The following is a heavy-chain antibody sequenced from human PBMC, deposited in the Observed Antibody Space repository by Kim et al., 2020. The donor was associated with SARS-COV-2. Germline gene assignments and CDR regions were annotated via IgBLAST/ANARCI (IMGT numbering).Heavy chain of an antibody. Sequence: GASLQISCKGSGYSFTSYWIGWVRQMPGKGLEWMGIIYPGDSDTRYSPSFQGQVTISADKSISTAYLQWSSLKASDTAMYYCVSWPDGYMLSAMREDAFDIWGQGTMVTVSS. D-gene: IGHD5-12*01. CDR1: GYSFTSYW. CDR3: VSWPDGYMLSAMREDAFDI. CDR2: IYPGDSDT. V-gene: IGHV5-51*01. J-gene: IGHJ3*02.